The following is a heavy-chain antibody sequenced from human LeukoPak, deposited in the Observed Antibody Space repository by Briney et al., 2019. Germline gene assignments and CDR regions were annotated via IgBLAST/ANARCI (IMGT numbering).Heavy chain of an antibody. CDR2: MNPNSGNT. D-gene: IGHD2-15*01. J-gene: IGHJ4*02. CDR1: GYTFTSYD. CDR3: ARVRSGSRRGYCSGGSCYPFDY. Sequence: GASVKVSYKASGYTFTSYDINWVRQATGQGLEWMGWMNPNSGNTGYAQKFQGRVTMTRNTSISTAYMELSSLRSEDTAVYYCARVRSGSRRGYCSGGSCYPFDYWGQGTLVTVSS. V-gene: IGHV1-8*01.